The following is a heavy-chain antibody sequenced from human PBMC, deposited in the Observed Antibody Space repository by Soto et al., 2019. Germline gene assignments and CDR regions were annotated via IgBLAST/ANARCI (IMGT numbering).Heavy chain of an antibody. CDR1: GYTFTTYG. CDR3: ARDRAGYSGYGQD. D-gene: IGHD5-12*01. J-gene: IGHJ4*02. Sequence: ASVKVSCKSSGYTFTTYGITCVRQAPGQGLEWMGRISGYNGNTNYAQKFQGRVTMAADTSTSTAFMELRSLRSDDTAVYYCARDRAGYSGYGQDWGQGTQVTVSS. V-gene: IGHV1-18*01. CDR2: ISGYNGNT.